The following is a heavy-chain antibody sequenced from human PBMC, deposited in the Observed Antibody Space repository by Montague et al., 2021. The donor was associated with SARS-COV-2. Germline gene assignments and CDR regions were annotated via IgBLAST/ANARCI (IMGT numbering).Heavy chain of an antibody. CDR1: GGSVSSYY. CDR2: IYYSGST. D-gene: IGHD3-22*01. CDR3: ARDRPPYYYDNSGHFLHGCCDP. J-gene: IGHJ5*02. Sequence: SEILSLTCSVSGGSVSSYYLNWIRQTPVKGLEWIGNIYYSGSTNYNPSLKSRVTISVDTSKNQFSLKLSSVTAAGTAVYYCARDRPPYYYDNSGHFLHGCCDPWGQGTLVTVSS. V-gene: IGHV4-59*02.